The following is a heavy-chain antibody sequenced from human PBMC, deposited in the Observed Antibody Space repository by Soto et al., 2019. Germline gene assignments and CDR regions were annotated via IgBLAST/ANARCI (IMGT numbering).Heavy chain of an antibody. D-gene: IGHD6-13*01. CDR2: IYYSGST. CDR3: ARVVSGSWYPNYFDY. Sequence: SETLSLTCTVSGGSISTYDLSWIRQPPGKGLEWIGYIYYSGSTNYNPSLKSRVTISVDTSKNQFSLKLSSVTAADTAVYYCARVVSGSWYPNYFDYWGQGTLVTVSS. CDR1: GGSISTYD. J-gene: IGHJ4*02. V-gene: IGHV4-59*01.